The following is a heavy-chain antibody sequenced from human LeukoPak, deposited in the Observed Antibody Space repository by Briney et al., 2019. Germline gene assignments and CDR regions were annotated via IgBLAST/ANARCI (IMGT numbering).Heavy chain of an antibody. Sequence: ASVKVSCKASGYTFTSCFIHWVRQAPGQGLEWMGVINPSGGSTSYAQKFQGRVTMTRDTSTSRVSMELSSLRFEDTAVYYCARGPYSGDWHFDFWGQGTLVTVSS. CDR2: INPSGGST. V-gene: IGHV1-46*01. CDR3: ARGPYSGDWHFDF. D-gene: IGHD6-19*01. J-gene: IGHJ4*02. CDR1: GYTFTSCF.